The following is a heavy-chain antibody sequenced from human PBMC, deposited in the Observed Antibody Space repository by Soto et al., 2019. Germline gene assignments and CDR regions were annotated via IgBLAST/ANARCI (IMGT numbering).Heavy chain of an antibody. CDR2: IYPGDSDT. CDR1: GYSFTSYW. CDR3: ARVSSSYLGALFMDV. V-gene: IGHV5-51*01. Sequence: GESLKISCKGSGYSFTSYWIGWVRQMPGKGLELMGIIYPGDSDTRYSPSFQGQVTISADKSINTAYMEVSRLRYDDTALYYCARVSSSYLGALFMDVWGQGTTVTVSS. D-gene: IGHD6-13*01. J-gene: IGHJ6*02.